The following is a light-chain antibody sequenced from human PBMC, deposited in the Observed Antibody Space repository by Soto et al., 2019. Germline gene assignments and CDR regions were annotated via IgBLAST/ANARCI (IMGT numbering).Light chain of an antibody. CDR1: QIVGRY. V-gene: IGKV3-11*01. Sequence: EIVLTQSPATLSLSPGERATLSCRASQIVGRYLAWYQQKPGQAPRLLIYDTTNRATDIPARFSGSGSGTDFTLTTSSLEPEDSAVYYCQQRRNWPTFGGGTKVEIK. CDR2: DTT. J-gene: IGKJ4*01. CDR3: QQRRNWPT.